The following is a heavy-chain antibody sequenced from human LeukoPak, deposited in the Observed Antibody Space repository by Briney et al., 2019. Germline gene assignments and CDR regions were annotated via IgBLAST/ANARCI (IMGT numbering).Heavy chain of an antibody. J-gene: IGHJ4*02. CDR3: ARYHYASGSFDY. Sequence: SETLSLTCTVSGGSISSDYWSWIRQPPGKGLEWIGNIYYSGSTDYNPSLKSRVTISVDTSKNQLSLRLSSVTAGDTAVYYCARYHYASGSFDYWGQGTLVTVSS. D-gene: IGHD3-10*01. CDR2: IYYSGST. CDR1: GGSISSDY. V-gene: IGHV4-59*01.